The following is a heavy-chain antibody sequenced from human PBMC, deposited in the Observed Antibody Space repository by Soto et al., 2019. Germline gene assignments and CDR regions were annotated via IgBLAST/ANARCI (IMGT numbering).Heavy chain of an antibody. J-gene: IGHJ6*02. CDR3: AKDDYGMDV. Sequence: ESGGGVVQPGRSLRLSCAASGFTFSSYGMHWVRQAPGKGLEWVAVISYDGSNKYYADSVKGRFTISRDNSKNTLYLQMNSLRAEDTAVYYCAKDDYGMDVWGQGTTVTVSS. V-gene: IGHV3-30*18. CDR2: ISYDGSNK. CDR1: GFTFSSYG.